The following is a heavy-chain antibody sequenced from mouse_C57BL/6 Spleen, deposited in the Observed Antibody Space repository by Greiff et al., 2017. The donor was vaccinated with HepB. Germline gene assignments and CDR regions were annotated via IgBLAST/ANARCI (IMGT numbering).Heavy chain of an antibody. D-gene: IGHD1-1*01. Sequence: EVQLQPSGPGMVKPSQSLSLTCTVTGYSITSGYDWHWIRPFPGNKLEWMGYISYSGSTNYNPSLKSRISITHDTSKNHFFLKLNSVTTEDTATYYCARGKDYYGSSYGYFDVWGTGTTVTVSS. CDR2: ISYSGST. V-gene: IGHV3-1*01. CDR3: ARGKDYYGSSYGYFDV. CDR1: GYSITSGYD. J-gene: IGHJ1*03.